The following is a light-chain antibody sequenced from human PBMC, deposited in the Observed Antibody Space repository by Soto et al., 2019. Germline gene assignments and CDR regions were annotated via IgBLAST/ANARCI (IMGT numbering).Light chain of an antibody. Sequence: DIVMTQSPDFLTVSLGERATINCKSSRNALYTSNTKNYLAWYQQKPGQPPKLLIYWASTRESGVPDRFSGSGSGTDFTLTISSLQAEDVAVYYCQQYYSAPWTFGQGTKVDIK. CDR3: QQYYSAPWT. J-gene: IGKJ1*01. CDR2: WAS. CDR1: RNALYTSNTKNY. V-gene: IGKV4-1*01.